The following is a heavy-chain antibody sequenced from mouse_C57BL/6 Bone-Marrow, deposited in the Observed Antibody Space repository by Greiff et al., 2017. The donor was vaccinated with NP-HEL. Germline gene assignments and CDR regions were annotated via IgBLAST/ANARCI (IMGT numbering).Heavy chain of an antibody. Sequence: DVKLVESGGGLVQPGESLKLSCESNEYEFPSHDMSWVRKTPEKRLELVAAINSDGGSTYYPDTMERRFIITRDNTKKTLYLQMSRLRSEDTALYYCARHEGRSYAMDYWGQGTSVTVSS. J-gene: IGHJ4*01. CDR3: ARHEGRSYAMDY. V-gene: IGHV5-2*01. CDR2: INSDGGST. CDR1: EYEFPSHD.